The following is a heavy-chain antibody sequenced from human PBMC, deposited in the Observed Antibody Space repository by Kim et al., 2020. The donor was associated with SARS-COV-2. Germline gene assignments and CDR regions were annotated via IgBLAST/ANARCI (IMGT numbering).Heavy chain of an antibody. CDR2: ISGSGGST. CDR3: AKMGRYYFAY. J-gene: IGHJ4*02. Sequence: GGSLRLSCAASGFTFSSYAMSWVRQAPGKGLEWVSAISGSGGSTYYADAVKGRFTISRDTTKNTQYLQMNSLRAEATALYYCAKMGRYYFAYWDQAPL. D-gene: IGHD3-16*01. CDR1: GFTFSSYA. V-gene: IGHV3-23*01.